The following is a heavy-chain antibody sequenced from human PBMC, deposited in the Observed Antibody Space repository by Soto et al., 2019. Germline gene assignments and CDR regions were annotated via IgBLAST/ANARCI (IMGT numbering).Heavy chain of an antibody. V-gene: IGHV4-31*03. Sequence: QVQLQESGPGLVKPSQTLSLTCTVSGGSINSGGYCWSWIRQHPGKGLDWIGCISYGGSTSYNPALKSRVTISVDTSKNQFSLRLTSVTAADTAVYYCSRGILVWGQGALITVSS. CDR1: GGSINSGGYC. CDR2: ISYGGST. J-gene: IGHJ4*02. D-gene: IGHD5-18*01. CDR3: SRGILV.